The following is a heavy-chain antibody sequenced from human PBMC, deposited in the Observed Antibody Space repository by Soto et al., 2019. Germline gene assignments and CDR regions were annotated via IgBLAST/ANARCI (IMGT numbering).Heavy chain of an antibody. CDR3: AKGGAIDY. V-gene: IGHV3-48*01. Sequence: EVQLVGSGGGLVQPGGSLSLSCAASGFTFSSYSMNWVRQAPGKGLEWVSYISSSSNTIYYADSVKGRFTISRDNAKNSPYLQMNSLRAEDTAVYYCAKGGAIDYWGQGTLVTVSS. J-gene: IGHJ4*02. CDR2: ISSSSNTI. CDR1: GFTFSSYS. D-gene: IGHD1-26*01.